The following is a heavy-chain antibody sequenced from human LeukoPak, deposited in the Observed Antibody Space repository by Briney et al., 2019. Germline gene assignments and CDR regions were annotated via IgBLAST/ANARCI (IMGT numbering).Heavy chain of an antibody. Sequence: SVKVSCNASGGTFSSYAISWVRQAPGQGLEWMGGIIPIFGTANYAQKFQGRVTITADKSTSTAYMELSRLRSEDTAVYYCARDRHYYGSGSYYYWGQGTLVTVSS. CDR2: IIPIFGTA. V-gene: IGHV1-69*06. J-gene: IGHJ4*02. D-gene: IGHD3-10*01. CDR3: ARDRHYYGSGSYYY. CDR1: GGTFSSYA.